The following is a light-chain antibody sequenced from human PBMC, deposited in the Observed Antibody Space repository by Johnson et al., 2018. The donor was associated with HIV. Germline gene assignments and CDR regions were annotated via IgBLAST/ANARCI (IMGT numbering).Light chain of an antibody. CDR2: END. Sequence: QSVLTQPPSVSVAPGQKVTISCSGSSSNIGNNYVSWYQQLPGTAPKLLIYENDKRPSGIPDRFSGSKSGTSATLGINGLQTGDEADYYCGTWDTSLSAGGVFGTGTKVTVL. V-gene: IGLV1-51*02. CDR1: SSNIGNNY. J-gene: IGLJ1*01. CDR3: GTWDTSLSAGGV.